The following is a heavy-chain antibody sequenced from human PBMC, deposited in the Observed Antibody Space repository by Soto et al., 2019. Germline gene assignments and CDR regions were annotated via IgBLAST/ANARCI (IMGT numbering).Heavy chain of an antibody. Sequence: WGSLRLSCAASGFTFVGHWMHWVRQAPGKGLVWVSRINSDGSSTSYADSVKGRFTISRDNAKNTLYLQMNSLRAEDTAVYYCARESWSVQSYYYYGMDVWGQGTTVTVSS. J-gene: IGHJ6*02. CDR3: ARESWSVQSYYYYGMDV. D-gene: IGHD6-13*01. CDR1: GFTFVGHW. CDR2: INSDGSST. V-gene: IGHV3-74*01.